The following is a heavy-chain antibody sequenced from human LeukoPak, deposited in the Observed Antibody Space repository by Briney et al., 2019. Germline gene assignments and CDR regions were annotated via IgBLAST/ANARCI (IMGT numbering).Heavy chain of an antibody. CDR1: GFTFSSYA. V-gene: IGHV3-23*01. CDR3: AKDHCSSTSCSYED. D-gene: IGHD2-2*01. J-gene: IGHJ4*02. Sequence: GGSLRLSCAASGFTFSSYAMSWVRQAPGKGLEWVSAISNSGGSTNYADSVKGRFTISRDNSKNTLYLQMNSLRAEDTAVYYCAKDHCSSTSCSYEDWGQGTLVTVSS. CDR2: ISNSGGST.